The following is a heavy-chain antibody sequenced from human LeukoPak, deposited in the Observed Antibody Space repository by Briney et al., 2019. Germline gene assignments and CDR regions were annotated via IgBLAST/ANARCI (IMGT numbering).Heavy chain of an antibody. J-gene: IGHJ5*02. CDR2: INHSGST. V-gene: IGHV4-34*01. D-gene: IGHD3-3*01. CDR3: ARGHDAWFDP. Sequence: SETLSLTCAVYGGSFSGYYWGWIRQPPGKGLEWIGEINHSGSTNYNPSLKSRVTISVDTSKNQFSLKLSSVTAADTAVYYCARGHDAWFDPWGQGTLVTVSS. CDR1: GGSFSGYY.